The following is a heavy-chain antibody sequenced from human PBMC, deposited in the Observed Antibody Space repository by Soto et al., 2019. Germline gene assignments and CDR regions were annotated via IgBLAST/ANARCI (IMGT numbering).Heavy chain of an antibody. CDR3: ARDLWFAEPGGYYYYGMDV. J-gene: IGHJ6*02. CDR2: IYYSRST. V-gene: IGHV4-59*01. D-gene: IGHD3-10*01. CDR1: GGSISSYY. Sequence: PSETLSLTCTVSGGSISSYYWSWIRQPPGKGLEWIGYIYYSRSTNYNPSLKSRVTISVDTSKNQFALKLSSVTAADTAVYYCARDLWFAEPGGYYYYGMDVWGQGTTVTVS.